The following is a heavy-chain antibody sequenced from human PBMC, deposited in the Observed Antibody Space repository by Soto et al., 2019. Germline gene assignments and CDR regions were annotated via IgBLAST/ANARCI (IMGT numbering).Heavy chain of an antibody. CDR2: TYYGSKWYN. D-gene: IGHD1-1*01. Sequence: SQTLSLTCAIPGDSVSSNSAAWNWIRQSPSRGLEWLGRTYYGSKWYNDYAVSVKSRITINPDTSKNQFSLQLNSVTPEDTAVYYCARDFPMYNWNDVLLKYYFDYWGQGTLVTVSS. CDR3: ARDFPMYNWNDVLLKYYFDY. J-gene: IGHJ4*02. V-gene: IGHV6-1*01. CDR1: GDSVSSNSAA.